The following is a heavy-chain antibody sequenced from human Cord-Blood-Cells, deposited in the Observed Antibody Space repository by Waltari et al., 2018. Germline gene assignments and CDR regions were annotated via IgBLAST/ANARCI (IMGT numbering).Heavy chain of an antibody. CDR3: ARHDMVRGVLIDY. V-gene: IGHV4-39*01. J-gene: IGHJ4*02. Sequence: QLQLQESGPGLVKPSETLSLTCTVSGGSISSSSYYWGWIRQPPGKGLEGIGCIYYSGGTYHNPSLTGRVTICRDAAKDQFSLKLGSVTAADTAVYYCARHDMVRGVLIDYWGQGTLVTVSS. D-gene: IGHD3-10*01. CDR1: GGSISSSSYY. CDR2: IYYSGGT.